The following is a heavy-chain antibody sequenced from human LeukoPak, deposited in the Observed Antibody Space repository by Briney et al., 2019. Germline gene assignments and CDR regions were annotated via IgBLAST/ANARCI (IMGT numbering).Heavy chain of an antibody. CDR1: GFTFRSYA. CDR3: EGTYYYDSSDDY. J-gene: IGHJ4*02. V-gene: IGHV3-23*01. D-gene: IGHD3-22*01. CDR2: ISGSGTST. Sequence: PGGSLRLSCAASGFTFRSYAMIWLRQAPGKGREWVLAISGSGTSTYYADAVKGRFTISSDNSKNTLYLQMNSLRAEDTAVYYCEGTYYYDSSDDYWGQGTLVTVSS.